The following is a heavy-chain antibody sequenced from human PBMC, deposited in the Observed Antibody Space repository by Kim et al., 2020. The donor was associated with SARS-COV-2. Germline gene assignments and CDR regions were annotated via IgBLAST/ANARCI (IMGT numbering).Heavy chain of an antibody. CDR2: ISYDGSNK. J-gene: IGHJ3*02. Sequence: GGSLRLSCAASGFTFSSYAMHWVRQAPGKGLEWVAVISYDGSNKYYADSVKGRFTISRDNSKKTLYLQMNSLRAEDTAVYYCARDLHVDDILTGYSDAFDIWGQGKMVTVSS. CDR3: ARDLHVDDILTGYSDAFDI. V-gene: IGHV3-30-3*01. CDR1: GFTFSSYA. D-gene: IGHD3-9*01.